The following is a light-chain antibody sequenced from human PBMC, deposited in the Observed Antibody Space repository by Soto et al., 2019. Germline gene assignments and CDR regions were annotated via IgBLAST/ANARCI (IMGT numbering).Light chain of an antibody. V-gene: IGLV1-40*01. CDR3: QSYDSSPSGTSLV. Sequence: QSVLTQPRSVSGAPGQRVTISCTGSGSNIGAGYDVHWYQQLPGTAPKLLFYGNTNRPSGVPDRSSGSKSVTSASLAITGFQAEDEARYYSQSYDSSPSGTSLVFGAGAKLTVL. CDR2: GNT. J-gene: IGLJ1*01. CDR1: GSNIGAGYD.